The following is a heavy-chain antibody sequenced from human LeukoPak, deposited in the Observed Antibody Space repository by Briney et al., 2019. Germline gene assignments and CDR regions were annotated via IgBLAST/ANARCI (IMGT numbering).Heavy chain of an antibody. CDR2: ISDDGSSA. Sequence: GGSLRLSCAASGFTFGNYWMHWVRQAPGKGLLWVSRISDDGSSANYADSVQGRFTISRDSSKNTLYLQMGSLRPEDTAVYYCGGSSSWYRLDYWGQGTLVTVSS. J-gene: IGHJ4*02. CDR3: GGSSSWYRLDY. CDR1: GFTFGNYW. D-gene: IGHD6-13*01. V-gene: IGHV3-74*01.